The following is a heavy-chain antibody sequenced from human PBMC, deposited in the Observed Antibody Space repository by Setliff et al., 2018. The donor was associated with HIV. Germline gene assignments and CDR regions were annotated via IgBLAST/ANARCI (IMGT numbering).Heavy chain of an antibody. CDR2: IKIKIDGGTT. J-gene: IGHJ6*02. V-gene: IGHV3-15*01. CDR3: STVKWNDDYYYYGMDV. D-gene: IGHD1-20*01. CDR1: GFNFSTYE. Sequence: GGSLRLSCAASGFNFSTYELNWVRQAPGKGLEWVGRIKIKIDGGTTDYAAPVKGRFTISRDDSKNMLYVQMNSLKTEDTAVYYCSTVKWNDDYYYYGMDVWGQGTTVTVSS.